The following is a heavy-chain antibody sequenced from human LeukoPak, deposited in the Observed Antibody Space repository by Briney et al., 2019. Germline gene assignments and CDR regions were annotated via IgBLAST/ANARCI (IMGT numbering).Heavy chain of an antibody. CDR2: IYYSGST. CDR3: ASPRDTHSGSFLFDY. J-gene: IGHJ4*02. D-gene: IGHD1-26*01. Sequence: SETLSLTCTVPGGSISSYYWSWIRQPPGKGLEWIGYIYYSGSTNYNPSLKSRVTISVDTSKNQFSLKLSSVTAADTAVYYCASPRDTHSGSFLFDYWGQGTLVTVSS. V-gene: IGHV4-59*01. CDR1: GGSISSYY.